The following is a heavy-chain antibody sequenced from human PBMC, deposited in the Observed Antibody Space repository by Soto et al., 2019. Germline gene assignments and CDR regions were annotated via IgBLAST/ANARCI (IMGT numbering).Heavy chain of an antibody. D-gene: IGHD4-17*01. V-gene: IGHV1-8*01. Sequence: ASVKVSCKASGYTFTSYDINWVLQATGQGLEWMGWMNPNSGNTGYAQKFQGRVTMTRNTSISTAYMELSSLRSEDTAVYYCARASNGYGDYDLDYWGQGTLVTVSS. J-gene: IGHJ4*02. CDR2: MNPNSGNT. CDR1: GYTFTSYD. CDR3: ARASNGYGDYDLDY.